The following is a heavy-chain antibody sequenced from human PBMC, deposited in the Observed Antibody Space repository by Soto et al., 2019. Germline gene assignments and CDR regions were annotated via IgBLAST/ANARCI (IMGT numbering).Heavy chain of an antibody. Sequence: SWGSPRLSCAAPGFTFRSYSIHWVPPAPGKGREWVALISYDGSDKDYADSVKGRFTISRDNSRNTLFLQMNSLRAEDTAVYYCARDYYKYYDSSGYYRSPAYWGQGTLVTVSS. CDR1: GFTFRSYS. J-gene: IGHJ4*02. CDR2: ISYDGSDK. D-gene: IGHD3-22*01. V-gene: IGHV3-30-3*01. CDR3: ARDYYKYYDSSGYYRSPAY.